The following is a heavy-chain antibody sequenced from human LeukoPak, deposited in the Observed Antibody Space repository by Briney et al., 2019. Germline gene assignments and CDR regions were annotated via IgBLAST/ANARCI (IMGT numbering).Heavy chain of an antibody. J-gene: IGHJ6*02. V-gene: IGHV4-61*08. Sequence: SETLSLTCAVSGGSISSGGYSWSWIRQPPGKGLEWIGYIYYSGSTNYNPSLKSRVTISVDTSKNQFSLKLSSVTAADTAVYYCARGYCSGGSCYNNYYYYGMDVWGQGTTVAVSS. CDR1: GGSISSGGYS. D-gene: IGHD2-15*01. CDR3: ARGYCSGGSCYNNYYYYGMDV. CDR2: IYYSGST.